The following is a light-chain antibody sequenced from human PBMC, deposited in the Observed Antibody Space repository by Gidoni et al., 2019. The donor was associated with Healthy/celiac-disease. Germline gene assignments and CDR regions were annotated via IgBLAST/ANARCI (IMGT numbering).Light chain of an antibody. V-gene: IGKV1-27*01. Sequence: DCQMTQSPSSLSASVGDRVTITGRGRQGISNYLALYQQRPGKVPKLLIYTASPFQSGVPSRFSGSGSGTDFTLTISSRQPQDVATHYCQKYNSAPAVFGGGTKVEIK. J-gene: IGKJ4*01. CDR3: QKYNSAPAV. CDR2: TAS. CDR1: QGISNY.